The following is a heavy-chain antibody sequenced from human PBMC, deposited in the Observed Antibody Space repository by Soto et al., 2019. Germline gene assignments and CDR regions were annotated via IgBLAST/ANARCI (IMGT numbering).Heavy chain of an antibody. CDR3: ARLVYPDYVRGHLLDP. D-gene: IGHD3-10*02. CDR1: GGSITSGGYY. CDR2: IYYSGST. J-gene: IGHJ5*02. V-gene: IGHV4-31*03. Sequence: LSLTCTVSGGSITSGGYYWSWIRQRPGKGLEWIGYIYYSGSTYYNPSLKSRVTMSVDTSKIKFSLNLSSVTAADTAVYYCARLVYPDYVRGHLLDPWGQGSLVTGSS.